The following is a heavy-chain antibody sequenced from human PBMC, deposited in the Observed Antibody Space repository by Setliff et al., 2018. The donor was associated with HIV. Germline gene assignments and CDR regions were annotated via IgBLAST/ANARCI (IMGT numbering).Heavy chain of an antibody. D-gene: IGHD2-8*01. J-gene: IGHJ6*02. CDR1: GGSLTNYY. V-gene: IGHV4-34*01. Sequence: PSETLSLTCAVYGGSLTNYYWSWIRQSPGKGLEWIGEITDDGTATYTSSLKSRVTISLDTSKKQLSLKVTSVTAADTAIYYCARGRSCESAWCWLYYNYYYGMDFWAQGTAGTSP. CDR2: ITDDGTA. CDR3: ARGRSCESAWCWLYYNYYYGMDF.